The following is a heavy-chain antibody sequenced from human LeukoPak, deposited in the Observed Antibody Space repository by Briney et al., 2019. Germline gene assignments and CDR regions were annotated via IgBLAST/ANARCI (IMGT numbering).Heavy chain of an antibody. Sequence: SETLSLTCTVSGGSISSYYWSWIRQPPGKGLEWIGYIYYSGSTNYNPSLKSRVTISVDPSKDQFSLKLSSVTAADTAVYYCARLVVVAANFRDNWCDPWGQGTLVTVSS. CDR3: ARLVVVAANFRDNWCDP. D-gene: IGHD2-15*01. CDR2: IYYSGST. J-gene: IGHJ5*02. CDR1: GGSISSYY. V-gene: IGHV4-59*01.